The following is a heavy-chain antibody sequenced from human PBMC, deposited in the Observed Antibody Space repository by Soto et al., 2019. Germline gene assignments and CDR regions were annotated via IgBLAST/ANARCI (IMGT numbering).Heavy chain of an antibody. V-gene: IGHV1-69*02. D-gene: IGHD3-3*01. CDR3: ARVGVSDAILGYYDS. J-gene: IGHJ4*02. CDR2: IIPILGIA. Sequence: SVKVSCKASGGTFSSYTISWVRQAPGQGLEWMGRIIPILGIANYAQKFQGRVTITADKSTSTAYMELSSLRSEDTAMYYCARVGVSDAILGYYDSWGQGTLVTVSS. CDR1: GGTFSSYT.